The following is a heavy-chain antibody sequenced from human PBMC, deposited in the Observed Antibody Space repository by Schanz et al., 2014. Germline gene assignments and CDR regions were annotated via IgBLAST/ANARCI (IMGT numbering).Heavy chain of an antibody. D-gene: IGHD1-26*01. CDR2: VSRSTPDI. V-gene: IGHV3-11*06. J-gene: IGHJ4*02. CDR3: ARGGSGSHYRLDS. Sequence: QVQLVESGGGLVQPGGSLRLSCAASGFTFSAYYMDWVRQAPGKGLEWVSYVSRSTPDIYYADSVKGRFTMSRDNAENALYRQMNSLRAEDTGLYFCARGGSGSHYRLDSWGQGTLVTVSS. CDR1: GFTFSAYY.